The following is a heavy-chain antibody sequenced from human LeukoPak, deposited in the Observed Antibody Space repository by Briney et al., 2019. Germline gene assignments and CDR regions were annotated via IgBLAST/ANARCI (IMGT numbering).Heavy chain of an antibody. Sequence: SETLSLTCSVSGGSVSGHYWSWIRQTPERGLEWLGFVFASGSTKYNPFFKSRVTMSADMSRNQFYLGLHSVTAADTAVYYCARDSFGSGWYALWGRGTLVAVSS. CDR1: GGSVSGHY. V-gene: IGHV4-4*08. CDR2: VFASGST. D-gene: IGHD6-19*01. J-gene: IGHJ2*01. CDR3: ARDSFGSGWYAL.